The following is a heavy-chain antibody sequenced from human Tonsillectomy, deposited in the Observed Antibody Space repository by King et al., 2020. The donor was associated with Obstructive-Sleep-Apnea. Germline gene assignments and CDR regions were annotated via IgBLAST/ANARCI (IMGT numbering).Heavy chain of an antibody. J-gene: IGHJ4*02. CDR3: ATLYSGTDF. CDR1: GGAFSDHY. Sequence: VQLQQWGAGLLKPSETLSLTCAVYGGAFSDHYWYWIRQPPGKGPEWIGEINHSGSTIYNPSIKSRVTISVDTPKNQFSLNLSSVTAADTAVYYCATLYSGTDFWGQGTLVTVSS. D-gene: IGHD4-11*01. CDR2: INHSGST. V-gene: IGHV4-34*01.